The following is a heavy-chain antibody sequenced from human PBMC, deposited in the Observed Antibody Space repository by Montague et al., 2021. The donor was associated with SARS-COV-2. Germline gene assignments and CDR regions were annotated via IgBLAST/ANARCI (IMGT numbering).Heavy chain of an antibody. CDR3: AGDTGTLWFGGLSRYYYYYGMDV. D-gene: IGHD3-10*01. J-gene: IGHJ6*02. V-gene: IGHV4-4*02. CDR1: GGSISSSNW. Sequence: SETLSLTCAVSGGSISSSNWRSWVRKPPGKGLEWIGENYHSGSTNYNPTPNSRVTISVDKSRNQFSLKLSSVTAADTAVYYCAGDTGTLWFGGLSRYYYYYGMDVWGQGTTVTVSS. CDR2: NYHSGST.